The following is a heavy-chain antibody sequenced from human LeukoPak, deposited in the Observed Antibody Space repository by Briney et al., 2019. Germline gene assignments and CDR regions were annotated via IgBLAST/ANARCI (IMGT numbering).Heavy chain of an antibody. V-gene: IGHV3-7*01. CDR2: IRQDEGEK. CDR3: ARHREGTTQVGLFNY. CDR1: GFTFSTYW. D-gene: IGHD2-2*01. Sequence: PGGSLRLSCAGSGFTFSTYWMAWVRQAPGKGLEGVANIRQDEGEKYYVDSVTGRFTISRDNAQNSLYLHINSLGAEDTAVYYCARHREGTTQVGLFNYWGQGTLVTVSS. J-gene: IGHJ4*02.